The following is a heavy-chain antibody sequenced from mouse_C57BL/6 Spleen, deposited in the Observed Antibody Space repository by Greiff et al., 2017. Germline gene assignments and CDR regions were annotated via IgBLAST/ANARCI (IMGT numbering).Heavy chain of an antibody. CDR2: ISAGGSYT. CDR3: ARGYYGRSYFDY. Sequence: EVKLVESGGGLVKPGGSLKLSCAASGFTFSSYAMSWVSQTPEQRLEWVATISAGGSYTYYPDNVKGRFTISRDNAKNNLYLQMSHLKSEDTAMDDCARGYYGRSYFDYWGQGTTLTVSS. D-gene: IGHD1-1*01. J-gene: IGHJ2*01. V-gene: IGHV5-4*03. CDR1: GFTFSSYA.